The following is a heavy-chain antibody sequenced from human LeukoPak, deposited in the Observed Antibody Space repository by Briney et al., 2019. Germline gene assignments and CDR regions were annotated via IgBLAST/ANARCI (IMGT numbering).Heavy chain of an antibody. D-gene: IGHD1-26*01. V-gene: IGHV4-38-2*02. CDR2: IYHSGST. J-gene: IGHJ3*02. CDR3: ARTSGSYLEIAFDI. CDR1: AYSISSGYY. Sequence: SETLSLTCTVSAYSISSGYYWGWIRQPPGKGLEWIGSIYHSGSTYYNPSLKSRVTISVDTSKNQFSLKLSSVTAADTAVYYCARTSGSYLEIAFDIWGQGTMVTVPS.